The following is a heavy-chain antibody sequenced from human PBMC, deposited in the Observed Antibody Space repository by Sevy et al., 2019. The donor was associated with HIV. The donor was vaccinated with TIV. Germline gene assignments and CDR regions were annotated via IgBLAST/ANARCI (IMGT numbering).Heavy chain of an antibody. V-gene: IGHV4-34*01. J-gene: IGHJ4*02. CDR3: ARTATVTISALDS. D-gene: IGHD4-17*01. Sequence: SETLSLTCGVFGGTFVGHYWTWIRQTPGKGLEWIGEMNHSGTVNYNPSLKSRVTMSVDTSNNQFSLRLNSVTAADTAVYYCARTATVTISALDSWGQGTLVTVSS. CDR1: GGTFVGHY. CDR2: MNHSGTV.